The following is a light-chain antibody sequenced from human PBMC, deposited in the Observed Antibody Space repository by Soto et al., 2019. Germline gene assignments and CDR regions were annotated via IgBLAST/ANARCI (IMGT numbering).Light chain of an antibody. CDR1: SSDVGGYNY. CDR3: SSYTSSSTYV. CDR2: EVS. Sequence: QSVLTQSPSVSAAPGQKVTISCTGTSSDVGGYNYVSWYQQHPGKAPKLMIYEVSNRPSGVSNRFSGSKSGNTASLTISGLQAEDEADYYCSSYTSSSTYVFGTGTKLTVL. J-gene: IGLJ1*01. V-gene: IGLV2-14*01.